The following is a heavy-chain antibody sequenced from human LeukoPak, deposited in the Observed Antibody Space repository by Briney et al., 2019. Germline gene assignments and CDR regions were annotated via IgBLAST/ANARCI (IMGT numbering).Heavy chain of an antibody. J-gene: IGHJ5*02. CDR1: GYTFTSYY. V-gene: IGHV1-46*01. CDR3: ARDLITMVLSHKGSWFDP. Sequence: ASVKVSCKASGYTFTSYYLHWVRQAPGQGLEWMGIINPSGGSTSYAQKFQGRVTMTRDTSTSTVYMELSSLRSEDTAVYYCARDLITMVLSHKGSWFDPWGQGTLVTVSS. D-gene: IGHD3-10*01. CDR2: INPSGGST.